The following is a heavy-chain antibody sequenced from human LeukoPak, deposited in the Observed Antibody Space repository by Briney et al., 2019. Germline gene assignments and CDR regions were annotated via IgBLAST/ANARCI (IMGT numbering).Heavy chain of an antibody. CDR2: INPNSGGT. V-gene: IGHV1-2*02. CDR1: GYTFTGYY. Sequence: ASVKVSCKASGYTFTGYYMHWVRQAPGQGLEWMGWINPNSGGTNYAQKFQGRVTMTRDTSIRTAYMELSRLRSDDTAVYYCARDIFPYWGGDCYVDYWGQGTLVTVSS. J-gene: IGHJ4*02. CDR3: ARDIFPYWGGDCYVDY. D-gene: IGHD2-21*02.